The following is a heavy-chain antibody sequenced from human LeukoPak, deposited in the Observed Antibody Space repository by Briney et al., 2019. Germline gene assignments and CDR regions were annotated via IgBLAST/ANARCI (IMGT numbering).Heavy chain of an antibody. J-gene: IGHJ6*02. CDR1: GFTFSSYW. D-gene: IGHD3-22*01. V-gene: IGHV3-7*03. CDR3: ASNYYDSSGYYSYYYYGMDV. Sequence: EGSLRLSCAASGFTFSSYWMSWVRQAPGKGPEWVANIKQDGSEKYYVDSVKGRFTISRDNAKNSLYLQMNSLRAEDTAVYYCASNYYDSSGYYSYYYYGMDVWGQGTTVTVSS. CDR2: IKQDGSEK.